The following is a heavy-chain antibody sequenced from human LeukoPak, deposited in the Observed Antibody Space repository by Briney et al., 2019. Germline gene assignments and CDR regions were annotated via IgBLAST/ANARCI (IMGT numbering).Heavy chain of an antibody. Sequence: ASVKVSCKASGYTLTNFFMHWVRQAPGQRLEWMGWINAGNGNTKYSQKFQGRVTITRDTSASTAYMELSSLRSEDTAVYYCAREIFGVVYYYGMDVWGQGTTVTVSS. CDR3: AREIFGVVYYYGMDV. J-gene: IGHJ6*02. V-gene: IGHV1-3*01. D-gene: IGHD3-3*01. CDR1: GYTLTNFF. CDR2: INAGNGNT.